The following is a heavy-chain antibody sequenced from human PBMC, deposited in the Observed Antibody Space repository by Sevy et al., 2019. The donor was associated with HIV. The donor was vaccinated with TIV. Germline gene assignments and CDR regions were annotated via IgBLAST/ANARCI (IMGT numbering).Heavy chain of an antibody. J-gene: IGHJ6*03. V-gene: IGHV3-23*01. D-gene: IGHD3-22*01. CDR1: GFSFDSYG. CDR3: GKGGGGHYDPDEIGYYFYYYNMDV. Sequence: GGSLRLSCAVSGFSFDSYGMTWVRQAPGKGLEWVSGISGSGTRTYYADSVKGRFSISRDNSKNRLYLQMNSLRSGDTAIYYCGKGGGGHYDPDEIGYYFYYYNMDVWGKGTTVTVSS. CDR2: ISGSGTRT.